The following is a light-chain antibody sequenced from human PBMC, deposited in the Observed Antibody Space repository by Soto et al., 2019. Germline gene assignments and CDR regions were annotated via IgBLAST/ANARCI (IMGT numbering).Light chain of an antibody. CDR1: QSISSK. CDR3: QQYDKWPLT. Sequence: EIVMKQSPATLSVSPGERATLSCRASQSISSKLAWYHHKPGQAPRLLIYGASTRATGIPARFSGSWSGTEFTLTISSLQSEDFAVYYCQQYDKWPLTFGGGTKVEIK. J-gene: IGKJ4*01. V-gene: IGKV3D-15*01. CDR2: GAS.